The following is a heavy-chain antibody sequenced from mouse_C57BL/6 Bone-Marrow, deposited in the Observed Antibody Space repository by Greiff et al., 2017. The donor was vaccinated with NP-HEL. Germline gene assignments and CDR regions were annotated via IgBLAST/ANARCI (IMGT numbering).Heavy chain of an antibody. D-gene: IGHD3-2*02. CDR3: ARVDSSGYEAMDY. J-gene: IGHJ4*01. CDR1: GYTFTDYY. Sequence: VQLQQSGPVLVKPGASVKMSCKASGYTFTDYYMNWVKQSHGKSLEWIGVINPYNGGTSYNQKFKGKATLTVDKSSSTAYMELNSLTSKDSAVYYCARVDSSGYEAMDYWGQGTSVTVSS. V-gene: IGHV1-19*01. CDR2: INPYNGGT.